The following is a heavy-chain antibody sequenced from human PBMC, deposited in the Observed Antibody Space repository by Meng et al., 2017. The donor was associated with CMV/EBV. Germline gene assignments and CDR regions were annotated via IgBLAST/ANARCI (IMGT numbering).Heavy chain of an antibody. CDR1: GGSFSGYY. D-gene: IGHD3-9*01. Sequence: SETLSLTCAVYGGSFSGYYWSWIRQPPGKGLEWIGEINHSGSTNYNPSLKSRVTISVDTPKNQFSLKLSSVTAADTAVYYCARGEGEHFDWLFGYSFDYWGQGTLVTVSS. V-gene: IGHV4-34*01. CDR3: ARGEGEHFDWLFGYSFDY. CDR2: INHSGST. J-gene: IGHJ4*02.